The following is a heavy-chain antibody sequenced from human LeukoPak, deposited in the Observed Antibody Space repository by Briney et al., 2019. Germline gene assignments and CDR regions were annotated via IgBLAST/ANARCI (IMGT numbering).Heavy chain of an antibody. CDR2: IRTKDFGGTT. CDR3: SRDGLDYYGSGSYRGFDY. J-gene: IGHJ4*02. Sequence: GRSLRLSCTASGFTFGDYSMSWVRQAPGKGLEYIGFIRTKDFGGTTEYAASVKGRFTISRDDSKSIAYLQIHSLKSEDTAVYYCSRDGLDYYGSGSYRGFDYWGQGTLVTVSS. CDR1: GFTFGDYS. D-gene: IGHD3-10*01. V-gene: IGHV3-49*04.